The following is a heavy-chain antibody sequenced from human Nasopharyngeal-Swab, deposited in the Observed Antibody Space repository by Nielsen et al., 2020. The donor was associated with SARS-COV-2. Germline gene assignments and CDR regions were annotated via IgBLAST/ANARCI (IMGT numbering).Heavy chain of an antibody. CDR2: IIPIFGTA. Sequence: SVKVSCKASGGTFSSYAISWVRQAPGQGLEWMGGIIPIFGTANYAQKFQGRVTITADKSTSTAYMELSSLRSEDTAVYYCARDRCSGYDPYYYYYYMDVWGKGTTVTVSS. CDR3: ARDRCSGYDPYYYYYYMDV. J-gene: IGHJ6*03. D-gene: IGHD5-12*01. V-gene: IGHV1-69*06. CDR1: GGTFSSYA.